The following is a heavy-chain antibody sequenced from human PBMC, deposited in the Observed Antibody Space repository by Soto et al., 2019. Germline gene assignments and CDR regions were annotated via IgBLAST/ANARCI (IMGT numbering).Heavy chain of an antibody. D-gene: IGHD2-15*01. Sequence: QVQLVQSGAEVKKPGSSVKVSCKASGGTFSSYSISWVRQAPGQGLEWVGRIISILGLANYAQKFQGRVTITADKSTSTVYMDLSSLRSEDTAVYYCASPINCSGGSCYFSCFDYWGQGTLVTVSS. CDR2: IISILGLA. CDR1: GGTFSSYS. J-gene: IGHJ4*02. CDR3: ASPINCSGGSCYFSCFDY. V-gene: IGHV1-69*02.